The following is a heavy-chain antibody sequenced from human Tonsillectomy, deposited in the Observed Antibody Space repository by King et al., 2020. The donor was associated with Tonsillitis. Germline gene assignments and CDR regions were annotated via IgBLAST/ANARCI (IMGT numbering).Heavy chain of an antibody. CDR3: ARDRGRGYSGYDLNMDV. V-gene: IGHV3-48*03. Sequence: VQLVESGGGLVQPGGSLRLSCAASGFTFSSYEMNWVRQAPGKGLEWVSYISSSGSTIYYADSVKGRFTISRDNAKNSLYLQMNSLGAEDTAVYYCARDRGRGYSGYDLNMDVWGKGTTVTVSS. CDR2: ISSSGSTI. J-gene: IGHJ6*03. D-gene: IGHD5-12*01. CDR1: GFTFSSYE.